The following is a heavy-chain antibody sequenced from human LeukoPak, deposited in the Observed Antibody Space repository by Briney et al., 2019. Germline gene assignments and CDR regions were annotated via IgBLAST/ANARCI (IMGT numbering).Heavy chain of an antibody. J-gene: IGHJ6*03. D-gene: IGHD2-15*01. CDR1: GFTFSSYS. CDR3: ARDLAGYCSGGSCYTYYYYYHMDV. Sequence: GGSLRLSCAASGFTFSSYSMNWVRQAPGKGLEWVSSISSSSSYIYYADSVKGRFTISRDNAKNSLYLQMNSLRAEDTAVYYCARDLAGYCSGGSCYTYYYYYHMDVWGKGTTVTVSS. V-gene: IGHV3-21*01. CDR2: ISSSSSYI.